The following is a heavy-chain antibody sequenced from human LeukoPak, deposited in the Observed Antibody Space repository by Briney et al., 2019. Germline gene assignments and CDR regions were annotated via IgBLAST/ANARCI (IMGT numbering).Heavy chain of an antibody. CDR3: ATLQPTITIFGVVIMPHYYYYGMDV. D-gene: IGHD3-3*01. CDR1: GYAFTSYG. CDR2: FDPEDGET. Sequence: ASVKVSCKASGYAFTSYGISWVRQAPGKGLEWMGGFDPEDGETIYAQKFQGRVTMTEDTSTDTAYMELSSLRSEDTAVYYCATLQPTITIFGVVIMPHYYYYGMDVWGQGTTVTVSS. V-gene: IGHV1-24*01. J-gene: IGHJ6*02.